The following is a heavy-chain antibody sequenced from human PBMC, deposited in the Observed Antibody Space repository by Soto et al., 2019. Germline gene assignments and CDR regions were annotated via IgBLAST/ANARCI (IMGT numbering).Heavy chain of an antibody. V-gene: IGHV3-30-3*01. CDR1: GFTFSSYA. D-gene: IGHD3-16*01. Sequence: QVQLVESGGGVVQPGRSLRLSCAASGFTFSSYAMHWVRQAPGKGLEWVAVISYDGSNKYYADSVKGRFTISRDNSKNTQYLQMNSLRAEYTAVYYCASDRWGPRDGYYYYGMDVWGQGATVTVSS. CDR2: ISYDGSNK. J-gene: IGHJ6*01. CDR3: ASDRWGPRDGYYYYGMDV.